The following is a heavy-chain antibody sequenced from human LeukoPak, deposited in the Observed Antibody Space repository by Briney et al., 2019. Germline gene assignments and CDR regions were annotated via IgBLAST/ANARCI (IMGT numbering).Heavy chain of an antibody. D-gene: IGHD3-10*01. CDR3: ARHGPPVLLWFGEFVYYGMDV. CDR1: GGSISSYY. CDR2: IYYSGST. J-gene: IGHJ6*02. V-gene: IGHV4-59*08. Sequence: SETLSLACTVSGGSISSYYWSWIRQPPGKGLEWIGYIYYSGSTNYNPSLKSRVTISVDTSKNQFSLKLSSVTAADTAVYYCARHGPPVLLWFGEFVYYGMDVWSQGTTVTVSS.